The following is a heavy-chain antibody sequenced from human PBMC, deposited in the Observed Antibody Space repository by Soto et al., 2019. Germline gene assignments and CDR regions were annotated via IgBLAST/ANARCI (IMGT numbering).Heavy chain of an antibody. J-gene: IGHJ6*02. V-gene: IGHV1-69*13. CDR1: GGTFSSDA. D-gene: IGHD6-13*01. CDR3: ARVVEAAASRENYYYYGMDV. CDR2: IISIFRTA. Sequence: SVKVSRKASGGTFSSDAISWVRQAPGEGLEWMGGIISIFRTANYAQKFQGRVTITADESTSTAYMELSSLRSEDTAVYYCARVVEAAASRENYYYYGMDVRGQGTTVTVSS.